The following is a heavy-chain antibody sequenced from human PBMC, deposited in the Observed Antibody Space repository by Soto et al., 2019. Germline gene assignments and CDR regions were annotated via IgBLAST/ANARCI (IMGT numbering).Heavy chain of an antibody. CDR2: ISGGGRPI. J-gene: IGHJ4*02. CDR3: ARDLGWAFDS. CDR1: GFTFSTFY. V-gene: IGHV3-48*02. D-gene: IGHD6-19*01. Sequence: EVQLVESGGGSVQPGVSLRLSCAASGFTFSTFYMNWVSQAPGRGLEWISYISGGGRPISYADSVKGRFTISRDNAKNSLYLQMDSLTDEDTAVYYCARDLGWAFDSWGQGTLVTVSS.